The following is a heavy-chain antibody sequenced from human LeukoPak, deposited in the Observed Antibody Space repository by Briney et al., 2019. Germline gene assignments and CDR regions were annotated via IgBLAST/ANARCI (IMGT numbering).Heavy chain of an antibody. Sequence: GGSLKLSCAASGFTVSSNYMSWVRQAPGKGLEWVSVVYAGGTTYYADAVRGRFTISRDNSRNTLQLQMNSLRAEDTAVYYCAKGYSNGYGAWGQGTLVTVSS. CDR1: GFTVSSNY. CDR3: AKGYSNGYGA. CDR2: VYAGGTT. D-gene: IGHD6-19*01. J-gene: IGHJ5*02. V-gene: IGHV3-53*01.